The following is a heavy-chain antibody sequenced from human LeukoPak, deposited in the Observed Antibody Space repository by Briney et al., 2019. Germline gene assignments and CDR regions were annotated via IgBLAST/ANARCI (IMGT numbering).Heavy chain of an antibody. D-gene: IGHD2-15*01. CDR1: GYTFTSYA. V-gene: IGHV7-4-1*02. CDR2: INTNTGNP. Sequence: ASVKVSCKASGYTFTSYAMNWVRQAPGQGLEWMGWINTNTGNPTYAQGFTGRFVFSLDTSVSTAYLQISSLKAEDTAVYYCARDIDPIVVVVAAKDWFDPWGQGTPVTVSS. J-gene: IGHJ5*02. CDR3: ARDIDPIVVVVAAKDWFDP.